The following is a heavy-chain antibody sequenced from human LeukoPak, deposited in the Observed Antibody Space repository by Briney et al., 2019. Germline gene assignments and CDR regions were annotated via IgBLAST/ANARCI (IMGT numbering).Heavy chain of an antibody. D-gene: IGHD3/OR15-3a*01. J-gene: IGHJ4*02. CDR2: MSPYGGNT. CDR1: GYAFTTSD. CDR3: ARGGSFGLKANLDS. Sequence: ASVKVSCKASGYAFTTSDINWVRQATGQGLEWMGWMSPYGGNTRYAQKFQARITMTRNTSASTAYMELSSLTSEDTAVYYCARGGSFGLKANLDSWGQGTLVTASS. V-gene: IGHV1-8*01.